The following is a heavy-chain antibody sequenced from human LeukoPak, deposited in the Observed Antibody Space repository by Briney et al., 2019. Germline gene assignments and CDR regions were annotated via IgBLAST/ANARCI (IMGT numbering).Heavy chain of an antibody. CDR2: IIPIFGTA. J-gene: IGHJ4*02. V-gene: IGHV1-69*05. CDR1: GATFSSYA. CDR3: ARSRPCCSGSYSPPTGFDY. D-gene: IGHD1-26*01. Sequence: SVKVSCKASGATFSSYAISWVRQAPGQGLEWMGGIIPIFGTANYAQKFEGRVTITTDESTSTDYMELSRLRSEDTAVYYCARSRPCCSGSYSPPTGFDYWGQGTLVTVSS.